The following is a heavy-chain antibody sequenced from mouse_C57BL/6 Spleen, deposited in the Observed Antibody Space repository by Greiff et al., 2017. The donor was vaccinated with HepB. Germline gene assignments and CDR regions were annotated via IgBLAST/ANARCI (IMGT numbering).Heavy chain of an antibody. V-gene: IGHV1-26*01. CDR1: GYTFTDYY. D-gene: IGHD1-1*01. Sequence: EVQLQQSGPELVKPGASVKISCKASGYTFTDYYMNWVKQSHGKSLEWIGDINPNNGGTSYNQKFKGKATLTVDKSSSTAYMEPRSLTSEDSAVYYCARGDYYGSSYYFDYWGQGTTLTVSS. CDR2: INPNNGGT. CDR3: ARGDYYGSSYYFDY. J-gene: IGHJ2*01.